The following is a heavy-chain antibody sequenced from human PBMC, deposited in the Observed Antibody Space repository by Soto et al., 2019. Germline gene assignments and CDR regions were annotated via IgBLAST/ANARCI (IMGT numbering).Heavy chain of an antibody. V-gene: IGHV3-48*03. CDR3: ARDPGSSSSFDY. J-gene: IGHJ4*02. D-gene: IGHD6-6*01. Sequence: PGGSLRLSCAASGFTFSSYEMNWVRQAPGKGLEWVSYISSSGSTIYYADSVKGRFTISRDNAKNSLYLQMNSLRAEDTAVYYCARDPGSSSSFDYWGQGTLVTVSS. CDR1: GFTFSSYE. CDR2: ISSSGSTI.